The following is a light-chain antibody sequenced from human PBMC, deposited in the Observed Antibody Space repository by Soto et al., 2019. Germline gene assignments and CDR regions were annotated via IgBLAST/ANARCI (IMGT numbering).Light chain of an antibody. CDR2: GAS. CDR3: QQYNNWPPLFT. CDR1: QSVSNN. Sequence: EIMMTQSPATLSVSPGESATLSCRASQSVSNNLAWYQQKPGQAPRLLIYGASTRATGIPARFSGSGSGTAFTLTISSLQSEDFAVYYCQQYNNWPPLFTFGPGTKVDI. V-gene: IGKV3-15*01. J-gene: IGKJ3*01.